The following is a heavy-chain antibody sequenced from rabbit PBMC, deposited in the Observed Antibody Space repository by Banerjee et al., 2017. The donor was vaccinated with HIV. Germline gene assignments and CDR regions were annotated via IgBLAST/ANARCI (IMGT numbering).Heavy chain of an antibody. CDR3: ARRGTAYFDL. V-gene: IGHV1S40*01. J-gene: IGHJ4*01. CDR2: IDAGSSGTT. Sequence: QSLEESGGDLVKPGASLTLTCTASGFSFSSSYYMCWVRQAPGKGLEWIACIDAGSSGTTYYASWAKGRFTISKTSSTTVTLQMTSLTAADTATYFCARRGTAYFDLWGPGTLVTVS. D-gene: IGHD6-1*01. CDR1: GFSFSSSYY.